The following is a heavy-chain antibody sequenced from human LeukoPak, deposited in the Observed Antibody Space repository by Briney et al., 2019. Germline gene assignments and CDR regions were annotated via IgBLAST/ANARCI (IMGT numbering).Heavy chain of an antibody. Sequence: ASVKVSCKASGYTFTGYYMHWVRQAPGQGLEWMGWINPNSGGTNYAQKFQGRVTMTRDTSISTAYMELSRLRSDDTAVYYCARGDDVLRFLEWFLFDYWGQGTLVTVSS. V-gene: IGHV1-2*02. CDR2: INPNSGGT. CDR3: ARGDDVLRFLEWFLFDY. J-gene: IGHJ4*02. CDR1: GYTFTGYY. D-gene: IGHD3-3*01.